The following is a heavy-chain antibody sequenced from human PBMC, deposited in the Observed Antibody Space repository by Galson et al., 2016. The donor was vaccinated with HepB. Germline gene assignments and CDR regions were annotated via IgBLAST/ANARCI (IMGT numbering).Heavy chain of an antibody. J-gene: IGHJ4*02. CDR2: IVAVSGDT. CDR3: AAFSGYCDRTSCFPSFDY. Sequence: SVKVSCKASGFTFTNSAVQWVRLARGQRLEWIGWIVAVSGDTNYAQKFQERVTITRDPSTGTAYMELSSLRSDDTAVYYCAAFSGYCDRTSCFPSFDYWGQGTLVTVSS. V-gene: IGHV1-58*01. CDR1: GFTFTNSA. D-gene: IGHD2-2*03.